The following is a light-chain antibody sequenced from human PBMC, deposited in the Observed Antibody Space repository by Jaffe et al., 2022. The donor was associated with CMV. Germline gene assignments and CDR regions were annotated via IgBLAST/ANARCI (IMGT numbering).Light chain of an antibody. CDR1: RSDVGRYNL. CDR2: EVT. V-gene: IGLV2-23*02. CDR3: CSYGGGGDGVI. Sequence: QSALTQPASVSGSPGQSITISCTGSRSDVGRYNLVSWYQQYPGKVPKFIIYEVTKRPSGVSLRFSGSKSGNTASLTISGLQPEDEADYYCCSYGGGGDGVICGGGTSLTVL. J-gene: IGLJ2*01.